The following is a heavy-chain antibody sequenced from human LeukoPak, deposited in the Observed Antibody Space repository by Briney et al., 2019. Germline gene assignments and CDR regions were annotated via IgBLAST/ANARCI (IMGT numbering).Heavy chain of an antibody. CDR3: ARDFGVVMKFDY. V-gene: IGHV3-21*01. CDR2: ISSSSSYI. CDR1: GFTFSSYS. J-gene: IGHJ4*02. Sequence: PGGSLRLSCAASGFTFSSYSMNWVRQAPGKGLEWVSSISSSSSYIYYADSVKGRFTISRDNAKNSLYLQMNSLRAEDTAVYYCARDFGVVMKFDYWGQGTLVTVSS. D-gene: IGHD3-3*01.